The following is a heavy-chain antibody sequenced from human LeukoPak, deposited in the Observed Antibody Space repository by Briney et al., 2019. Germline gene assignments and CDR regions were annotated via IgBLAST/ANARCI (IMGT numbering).Heavy chain of an antibody. CDR2: ISGSGGST. D-gene: IGHD2-2*01. CDR3: AKDFWDIVVVPAAILDY. Sequence: PGGSLRLSCAVSGFMFSRHGMSWVRQAPGKGLEWVSGISGSGGSTYYADSVKGRFTISRGNSRNTLYLQMNCLRAEDTAVYYCAKDFWDIVVVPAAILDYWGQGTLVTVSS. J-gene: IGHJ4*02. V-gene: IGHV3-23*01. CDR1: GFMFSRHG.